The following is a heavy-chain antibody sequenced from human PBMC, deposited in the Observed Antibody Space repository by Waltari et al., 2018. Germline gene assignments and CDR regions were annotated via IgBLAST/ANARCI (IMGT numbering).Heavy chain of an antibody. V-gene: IGHV3-74*01. CDR1: EFTFSGYW. J-gene: IGHJ5*02. CDR2: IKSDESST. Sequence: EVQLVESGGGLVQPGGSLRLSCAASEFTFSGYWMHWVRQAPGRGLVWVSRIKSDESSTRHADSGKGRFTISRDNAKNTLYLQMNSLGAEDTAVYYCASQNGGNSWWLDPWGQGTLVTVSS. CDR3: ASQNGGNSWWLDP. D-gene: IGHD2-21*02.